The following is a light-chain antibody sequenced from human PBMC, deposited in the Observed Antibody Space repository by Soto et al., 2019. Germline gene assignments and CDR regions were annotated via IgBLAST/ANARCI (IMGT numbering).Light chain of an antibody. Sequence: EIVLTQSPATLSLSLGERATLSCRASQSVGDYLAWYQQQPGQPPRLLISDASNRAAGIPARFSGSGSGTDFTLTIRSLEPEDFAVYYCPQRGNLYTFGQGTKLEIK. V-gene: IGKV3-11*01. CDR1: QSVGDY. CDR3: PQRGNLYT. CDR2: DAS. J-gene: IGKJ2*01.